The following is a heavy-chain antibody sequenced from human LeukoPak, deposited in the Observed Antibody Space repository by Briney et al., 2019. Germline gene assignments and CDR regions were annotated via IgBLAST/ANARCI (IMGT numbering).Heavy chain of an antibody. Sequence: GGSLRLSCAASGFTFSRYWMTWVRQAPGKGLEWVANIKQDGSEEYYVDSVKGRFTISRDNAKNSLYLQMNSLRAEDTAVYYCARDSPERGYSYGPLDIYFDYWGQGTLVTVSS. D-gene: IGHD5-18*01. CDR3: ARDSPERGYSYGPLDIYFDY. J-gene: IGHJ4*02. V-gene: IGHV3-7*01. CDR2: IKQDGSEE. CDR1: GFTFSRYW.